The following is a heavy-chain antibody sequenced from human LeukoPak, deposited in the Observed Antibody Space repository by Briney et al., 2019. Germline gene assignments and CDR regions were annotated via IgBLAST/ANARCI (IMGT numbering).Heavy chain of an antibody. CDR2: ISYDGSNK. V-gene: IGHV3-30-3*01. CDR1: GFTFSSYA. D-gene: IGHD3-3*01. J-gene: IGHJ6*02. Sequence: GRSLRLSCAASGFTFSSYAMRWVRQAPGKGLEWVAVISYDGSNKYYADSVKGRFTISRDNSKNTLYLQMNSLRAEDTAVYYCARSGTYYDFWSGYPSDYFYGMDVWGQGTTVTVSS. CDR3: ARSGTYYDFWSGYPSDYFYGMDV.